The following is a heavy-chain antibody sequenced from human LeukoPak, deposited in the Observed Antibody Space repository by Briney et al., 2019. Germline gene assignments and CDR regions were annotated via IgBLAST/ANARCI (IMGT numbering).Heavy chain of an antibody. J-gene: IGHJ4*02. CDR3: AKALASAPVDC. V-gene: IGHV3-23*01. Sequence: GGSLRLSCVASGFTFSSYAMTWVRQAPGKGLEWVSGISGSGGSTYYADSVKGRFTFSRDNSKNTPYLQMNGLRAEDTAVYYCAKALASAPVDCWGQGTLVTVSS. CDR2: ISGSGGST. D-gene: IGHD3-3*02. CDR1: GFTFSSYA.